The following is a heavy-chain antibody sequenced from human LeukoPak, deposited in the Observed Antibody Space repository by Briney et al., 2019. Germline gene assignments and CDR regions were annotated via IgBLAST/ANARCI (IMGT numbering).Heavy chain of an antibody. D-gene: IGHD3-9*01. Sequence: SETLSLTCTVSGGSISSGSYYWSWIRQPAGKGLEWIGRIYTSGSTNYNPSLKSRVTISVDTSKNQFSLKLSSVTAADTAVYYCARHNPLMYDILTGYPIQGGFDYWGQGTLVTVSS. V-gene: IGHV4-61*02. CDR1: GGSISSGSYY. CDR2: IYTSGST. J-gene: IGHJ4*02. CDR3: ARHNPLMYDILTGYPIQGGFDY.